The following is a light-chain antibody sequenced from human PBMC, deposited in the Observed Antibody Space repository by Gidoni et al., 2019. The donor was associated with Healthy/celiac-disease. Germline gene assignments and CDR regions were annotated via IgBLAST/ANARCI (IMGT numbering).Light chain of an antibody. CDR3: QQLNNYPLT. CDR1: QGISSY. Sequence: DIQLTQSPSFLSASVGDRATITCRASQGISSYLAWYQQKPGKAPNLLIYAASTLQSGVPSRFSGCGSGTEFTLTISSLQPEDFATYYCQQLNNYPLTFGGGTKVEIK. J-gene: IGKJ4*01. CDR2: AAS. V-gene: IGKV1-9*01.